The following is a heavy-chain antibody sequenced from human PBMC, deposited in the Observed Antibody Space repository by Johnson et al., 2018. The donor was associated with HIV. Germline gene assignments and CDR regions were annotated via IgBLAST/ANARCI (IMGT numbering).Heavy chain of an antibody. J-gene: IGHJ3*02. CDR2: IDPGGST. D-gene: IGHD3-22*01. CDR1: GFTVSSNS. Sequence: EVQLVESGGALVQPGGSLRLSCAASGFTVSSNSMTWVRQAQGKGLEWVSLIDPGGSTDYADSVKGRFPISRDNDKNSLYLQLNSLRAEDTAVYYCARVTKYYFDSSVDAFDIWGQGTVVTVSS. CDR3: ARVTKYYFDSSVDAFDI. V-gene: IGHV3-66*01.